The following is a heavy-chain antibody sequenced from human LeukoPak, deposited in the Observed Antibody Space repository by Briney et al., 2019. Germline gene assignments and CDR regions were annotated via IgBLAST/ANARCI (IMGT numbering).Heavy chain of an antibody. D-gene: IGHD1-26*01. CDR1: GFTFSSYA. CDR3: ARWDSGSYSDY. J-gene: IGHJ4*02. CDR2: ISSNGGST. Sequence: GGSLRLSCAASGFTFSSYAMHWVRQAPGKGLEYVSAISSNGGSTYYANSVKGRFTISRDNSKNTLYLQVGSLRAEDMAVYYCARWDSGSYSDYWGQGTLVTVSS. V-gene: IGHV3-64*01.